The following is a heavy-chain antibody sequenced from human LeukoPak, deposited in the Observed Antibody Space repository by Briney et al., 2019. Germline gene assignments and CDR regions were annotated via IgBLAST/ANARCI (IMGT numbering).Heavy chain of an antibody. Sequence: ASVKVSCKASGYTFTGYYMHWVRQAPGQGLEWMGWMNPNSGNTGYAQKFQGRVTMTRNTSISTAYMGLSSLRSEDTAVYYCARDTDSSDYWGAFDIWGQGTMVTVSS. CDR3: ARDTDSSDYWGAFDI. V-gene: IGHV1-8*02. CDR1: GYTFTGYY. D-gene: IGHD3-22*01. J-gene: IGHJ3*02. CDR2: MNPNSGNT.